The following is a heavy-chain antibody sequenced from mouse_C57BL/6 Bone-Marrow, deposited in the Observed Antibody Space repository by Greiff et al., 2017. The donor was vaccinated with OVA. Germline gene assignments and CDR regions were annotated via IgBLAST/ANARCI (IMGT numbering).Heavy chain of an antibody. V-gene: IGHV6-6*01. D-gene: IGHD1-1*01. Sequence: EVHLVESGGGLVQPGGSMKLSCAASGFTFSDAWMDWVRQSPEKGLEWVAEIRNKANNHATYYAESVKGRFTISRDDSKSSVYLQMNSLRAEDTGIYYCTSPPLYYGSLDYWGQGTSVTVSS. CDR3: TSPPLYYGSLDY. CDR1: GFTFSDAW. CDR2: IRNKANNHAT. J-gene: IGHJ4*01.